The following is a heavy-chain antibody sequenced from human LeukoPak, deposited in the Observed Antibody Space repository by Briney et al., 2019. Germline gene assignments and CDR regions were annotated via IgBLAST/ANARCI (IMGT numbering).Heavy chain of an antibody. CDR3: AKDRDHYDFWSGYYDAFDI. Sequence: GGSLRLSCAASEFTFSSYSMNWVRQAPGKGLEWVSFISSSSSYIYYADSVKGRFTISRDNSKNTLYLQMNSLRAEDTAVYYCAKDRDHYDFWSGYYDAFDIWGQGTMVTVSS. J-gene: IGHJ3*02. CDR2: ISSSSSYI. V-gene: IGHV3-21*04. D-gene: IGHD3-3*01. CDR1: EFTFSSYS.